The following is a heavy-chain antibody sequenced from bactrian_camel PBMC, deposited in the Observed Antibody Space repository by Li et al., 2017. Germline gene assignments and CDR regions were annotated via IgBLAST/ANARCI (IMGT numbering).Heavy chain of an antibody. CDR2: VSLLAGNT. CDR3: AAAVGWICRLSSQQYAY. D-gene: IGHD5*01. J-gene: IGHJ4*01. V-gene: IGHV3S63*01. CDR1: AYTFKYGC. Sequence: HVQLVESGGGSVQAGGSLRLSCAASAYTFKYGCMAWFRQAPGKEREGIARVSLLAGNTEYDDSVKGRFKISHGADKNSVYLEMNNLTPEDTAVYYCAAAVGWICRLSSQQYAYWGPGTQVTVS.